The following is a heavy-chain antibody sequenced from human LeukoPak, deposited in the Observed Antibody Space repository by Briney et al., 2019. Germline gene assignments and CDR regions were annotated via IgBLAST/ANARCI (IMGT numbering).Heavy chain of an antibody. CDR3: AREAKFGVVREYRFDY. J-gene: IGHJ4*02. D-gene: IGHD3-3*01. CDR1: GFTFSTYW. Sequence: PGGSLRLSCAASGFTFSTYWMHWVRQAPGKGLVWVSGINSAGTTTSYADSVRGRFTISRDNAKNTLYLQMNSLRAEDMAVYYCAREAKFGVVREYRFDYWGQGNLVTVSS. CDR2: INSAGTTT. V-gene: IGHV3-74*01.